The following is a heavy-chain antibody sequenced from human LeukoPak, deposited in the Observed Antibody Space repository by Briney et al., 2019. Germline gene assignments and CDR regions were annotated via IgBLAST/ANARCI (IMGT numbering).Heavy chain of an antibody. CDR1: GGAISSFY. CDR2: IYTSGST. J-gene: IGHJ6*03. V-gene: IGHV4-4*09. CDR3: ARRRQQLGIYYYYYYMDV. Sequence: SETLSLTCTVSGGAISSFYWSWIRQPPEEGLEWIGYIYTSGSTNYNPSLKSRVTISVDTSKNQFSLKLSSVTAADTAVYYCARRRQQLGIYYYYYYMDVWGKGTTVTVSS. D-gene: IGHD6-13*01.